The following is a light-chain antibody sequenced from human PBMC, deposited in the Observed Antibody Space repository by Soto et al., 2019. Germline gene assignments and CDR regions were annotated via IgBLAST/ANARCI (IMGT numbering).Light chain of an antibody. CDR3: QQYYSYQIFT. CDR2: KAS. Sequence: DIQMTQSPSTLSASVGDRVIITCRASESIRSWLAWYQQKPGKAPELLISKASTLESGVPSRFSGSGSGTEFTLTISSLQPDDFATYYCQQYYSYQIFTFGPGTKVDI. V-gene: IGKV1-5*03. CDR1: ESIRSW. J-gene: IGKJ3*01.